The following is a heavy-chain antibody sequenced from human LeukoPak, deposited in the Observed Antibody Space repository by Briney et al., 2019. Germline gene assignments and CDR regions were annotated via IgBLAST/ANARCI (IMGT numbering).Heavy chain of an antibody. CDR1: GFTFSSYG. CDR2: IRYDGNSK. J-gene: IGHJ6*03. D-gene: IGHD5-18*01. V-gene: IGHV3-30*02. CDR3: AKGGGYSYENYYYYMVV. Sequence: QAGGSLRLSCAASGFTFSSYGMHWVRQAPDKGLEWVAFIRYDGNSKDYADSVKGRFTISRDNSKNTLYLQMNSLRGEDTALYYCAKGGGYSYENYYYYMVVWGKGTTVTVS.